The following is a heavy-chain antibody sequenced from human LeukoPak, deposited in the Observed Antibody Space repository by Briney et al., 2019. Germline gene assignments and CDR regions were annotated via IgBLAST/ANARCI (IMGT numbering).Heavy chain of an antibody. CDR1: GGSISSSNW. D-gene: IGHD3-10*01. Sequence: SETLSLTCAVSGGSISSSNWWSWVRQPPGKGLEWIGEIYHSGSTNYNPSLKSRVTISVDKSKNQFSLKLSSVTAADTAVYYCARVPPRDDSGSSRAFDIWGQGTMVTVSS. J-gene: IGHJ3*02. CDR3: ARVPPRDDSGSSRAFDI. CDR2: IYHSGST. V-gene: IGHV4-4*02.